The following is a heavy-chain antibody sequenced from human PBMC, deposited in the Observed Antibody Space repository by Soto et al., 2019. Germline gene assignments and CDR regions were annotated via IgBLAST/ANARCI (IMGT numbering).Heavy chain of an antibody. CDR2: ISSSGTGI. Sequence: GGSLRLSCAASGFTFSDYYMTWIRQAPGKGLEWVSYISSSGTGIYYPDSVKGRFTISRDNAKNSLYLQMSSLRAEDTAVYFCARAYSDAFDIWGQGTMVTVS. D-gene: IGHD2-15*01. J-gene: IGHJ3*02. CDR1: GFTFSDYY. V-gene: IGHV3-11*01. CDR3: ARAYSDAFDI.